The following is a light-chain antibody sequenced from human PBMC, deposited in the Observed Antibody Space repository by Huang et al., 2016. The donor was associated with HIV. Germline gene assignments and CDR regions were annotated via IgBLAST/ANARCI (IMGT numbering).Light chain of an antibody. J-gene: IGKJ4*01. Sequence: DIQMTQSPSSVSASVGDRVTSACRASQGISSWVAWYQQKPGKAPKLRMYDSSTTQRGVAARFSGSGCGTDFTLTSSSLQPEDFATYCCQQANSFPLTFGGGTKVEIK. CDR3: QQANSFPLT. CDR2: DSS. CDR1: QGISSW. V-gene: IGKV1-12*01.